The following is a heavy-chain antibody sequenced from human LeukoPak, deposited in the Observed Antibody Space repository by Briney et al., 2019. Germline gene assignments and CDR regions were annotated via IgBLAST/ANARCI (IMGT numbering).Heavy chain of an antibody. J-gene: IGHJ6*02. CDR3: ARFEAVGDYGIYYYYYGMDV. Sequence: PGGSLRLSCAASGFTFSSYWMSWVRQAPGKGLEWVANIKQDGSEKNYVDSVKGRFTISRDNAKNSLDLQMNSLRAEDTAVYYCARFEAVGDYGIYYYYYGMDVWGQGTTVTVSS. V-gene: IGHV3-7*01. CDR2: IKQDGSEK. CDR1: GFTFSSYW. D-gene: IGHD4-17*01.